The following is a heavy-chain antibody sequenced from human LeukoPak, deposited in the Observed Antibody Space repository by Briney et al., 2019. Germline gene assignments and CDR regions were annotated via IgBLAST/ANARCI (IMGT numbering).Heavy chain of an antibody. J-gene: IGHJ4*02. Sequence: SGTLSLACAVSGGSISSSNWWSWVRQPPGKGLEWIGEIYHSGSTNYNPSLKSRVTISVDKSKNQFSLKLSSVTAADTAVYYCARDLGDYGDYPRDYWGQGTLVTVSS. CDR2: IYHSGST. V-gene: IGHV4-4*02. CDR3: ARDLGDYGDYPRDY. D-gene: IGHD4-17*01. CDR1: GGSISSSNW.